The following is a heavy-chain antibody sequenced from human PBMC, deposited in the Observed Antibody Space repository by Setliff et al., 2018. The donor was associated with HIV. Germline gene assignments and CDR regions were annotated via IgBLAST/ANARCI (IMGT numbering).Heavy chain of an antibody. V-gene: IGHV1-69*05. CDR1: GGTFSNYA. D-gene: IGHD3-10*01. CDR3: ARGAHPGSAEDYYYYYMDV. Sequence: ASVKVSCKASGGTFSNYAINWVRQAPGQGLEWMVGIIPILGTANYAQKFQGRDTITTDESTSTAYMELSSLRSEDTAVYYCARGAHPGSAEDYYYYYMDVWGKGTTVTVSS. CDR2: IIPILGTA. J-gene: IGHJ6*03.